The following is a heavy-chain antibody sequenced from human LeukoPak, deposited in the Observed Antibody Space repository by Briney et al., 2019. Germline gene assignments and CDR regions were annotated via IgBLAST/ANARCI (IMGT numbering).Heavy chain of an antibody. D-gene: IGHD3-10*02. Sequence: SHTLALMCTVSGDSNSSGDYYWGWIRQPPGKGLGWIGYIYYSGSTYYNPSLKSRVTISVDTSNNQVSLKLSSVTAADTAVYYCARGGAEWCSGSYYNELVDYWGQGTLVTVSS. J-gene: IGHJ4*02. CDR1: GDSNSSGDYY. CDR3: ARGGAEWCSGSYYNELVDY. CDR2: IYYSGST. V-gene: IGHV4-30-4*01.